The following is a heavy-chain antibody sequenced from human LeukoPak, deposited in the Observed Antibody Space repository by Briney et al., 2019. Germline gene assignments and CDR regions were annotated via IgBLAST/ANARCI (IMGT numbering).Heavy chain of an antibody. Sequence: GGSLRLSCAASGFTFSTYAMHWVRQAPGKGLEWVALMSYDASNKNYGDSVKGRFTISRDNSKNTLYLQMNSLRTEDTAVYYCGRGQTLRRVIIRGVIIKPLDYWGQGTLVSVSS. J-gene: IGHJ4*02. CDR2: MSYDASNK. CDR3: GRGQTLRRVIIRGVIIKPLDY. CDR1: GFTFSTYA. V-gene: IGHV3-30*04. D-gene: IGHD3-10*01.